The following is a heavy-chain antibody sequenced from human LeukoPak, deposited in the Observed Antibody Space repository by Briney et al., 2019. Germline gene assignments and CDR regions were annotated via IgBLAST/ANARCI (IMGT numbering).Heavy chain of an antibody. D-gene: IGHD3-16*01. Sequence: GRSLRLSCAASGFTFRNHGMHWVRQAPGKGLEWVVVIWYDGSDKYYADSVKGRFTISRDNSKNTLYLQMNSLRAEDTAVYYCARDRGGVDYLDFWGQGTLVTVSS. V-gene: IGHV3-33*01. CDR1: GFTFRNHG. J-gene: IGHJ4*02. CDR3: ARDRGGVDYLDF. CDR2: IWYDGSDK.